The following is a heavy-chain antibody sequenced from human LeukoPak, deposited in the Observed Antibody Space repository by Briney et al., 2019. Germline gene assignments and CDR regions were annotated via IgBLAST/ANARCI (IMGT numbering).Heavy chain of an antibody. Sequence: SETLSLTCTVSGGSISSYYWSWIRQPPGKGLEWIGYIYYSGSTYYNPSLKSRVTISVDRSKNQFSLKLSSVTAADTAVYYCARDPPTKAITYWGQGTLVTVSS. CDR3: ARDPPTKAITY. CDR1: GGSISSYY. J-gene: IGHJ4*02. V-gene: IGHV4-59*12. D-gene: IGHD5-12*01. CDR2: IYYSGST.